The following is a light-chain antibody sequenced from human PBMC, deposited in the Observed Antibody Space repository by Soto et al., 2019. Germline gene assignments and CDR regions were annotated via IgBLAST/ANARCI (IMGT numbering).Light chain of an antibody. CDR2: DAS. J-gene: IGKJ1*01. Sequence: DIALSQTPYTRSGSVEDRGTITCRASQSISSGLAWYQQKPGKAPKLLIYDASSLESGVPSRFSGSGSGTGFTLTTNCLHPDDVATYSCLRSVFALWPLGQGTKVDIK. V-gene: IGKV1-5*01. CDR1: QSISSG. CDR3: LRSVFALWP.